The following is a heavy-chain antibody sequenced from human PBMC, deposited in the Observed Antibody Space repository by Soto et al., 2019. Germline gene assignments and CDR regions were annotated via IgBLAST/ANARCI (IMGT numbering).Heavy chain of an antibody. Sequence: EVQLVESGGGLVQPGGSLRLSCAASGFTFSRYWMSWVRQAPGKGPEWVASIKQEGSEKYYVDSVKGRFTISRDNAKNSLYLQMNSLRAEDTAVFYCARDNWNPYWYFELWGRGTLVTVYS. V-gene: IGHV3-7*01. CDR1: GFTFSRYW. CDR3: ARDNWNPYWYFEL. D-gene: IGHD1-20*01. CDR2: IKQEGSEK. J-gene: IGHJ2*01.